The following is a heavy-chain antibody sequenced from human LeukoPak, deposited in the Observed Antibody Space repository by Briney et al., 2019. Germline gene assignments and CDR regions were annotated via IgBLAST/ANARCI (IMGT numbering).Heavy chain of an antibody. Sequence: PSETLSLTCTVSGGSISGYYWSWIRQSPGKALEWIGYIYHSGNTKYNPSLKSRVTISIDTSKNQFSLKLSSVIAADTAVYYCVGTPETPYYFDYWGQGTLVSVSS. J-gene: IGHJ4*02. D-gene: IGHD1-14*01. CDR1: GGSISGYY. CDR3: VGTPETPYYFDY. V-gene: IGHV4-59*01. CDR2: IYHSGNT.